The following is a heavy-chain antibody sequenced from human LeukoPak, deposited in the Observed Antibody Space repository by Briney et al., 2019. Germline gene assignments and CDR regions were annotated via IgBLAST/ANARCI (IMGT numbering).Heavy chain of an antibody. CDR2: IIPILGIA. V-gene: IGHV1-69*04. D-gene: IGHD3-10*01. CDR1: GGTFISYA. CDR3: AELSRLPMVRGVVDAFDI. Sequence: SVKVSCKTSGGTFISYAISWVRQAPGQGLEWMGRIIPILGIANYAQKFQRRVTITADNSTITAYMELSSLTSEDTAVYYCAELSRLPMVRGVVDAFDIWGQGTMVTVSS. J-gene: IGHJ3*02.